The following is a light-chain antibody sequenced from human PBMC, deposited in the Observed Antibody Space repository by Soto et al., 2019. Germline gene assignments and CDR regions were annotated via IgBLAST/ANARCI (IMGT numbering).Light chain of an antibody. CDR2: SAS. CDR1: QSVRSYY. CDR3: KQYGSSRLT. V-gene: IGKV3-20*01. Sequence: EMVLTQSPGTLSFSPGERANLACTASQSVRSYYLAWDQQEPGQAPRLLIYSASSRATGIPDRFSGNGSGTDFTLTISRLETEDFAVYYCKQYGSSRLTFGGGTKVDIK. J-gene: IGKJ4*01.